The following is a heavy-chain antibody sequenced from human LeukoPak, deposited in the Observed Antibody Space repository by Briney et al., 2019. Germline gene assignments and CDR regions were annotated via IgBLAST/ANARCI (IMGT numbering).Heavy chain of an antibody. J-gene: IGHJ4*02. CDR2: INHSGST. CDR3: ARGGCDSSSIDY. D-gene: IGHD6-6*01. CDR1: GGSFSGYY. Sequence: SETLSLTCAVYGGSFSGYYWSWIRQPPGKGLEWIGEINHSGSTNYNPSLKSRVTISVDTSKNQFSLKLSSVTAADTAVYYCARGGCDSSSIDYWGQGTLVTVSS. V-gene: IGHV4-34*01.